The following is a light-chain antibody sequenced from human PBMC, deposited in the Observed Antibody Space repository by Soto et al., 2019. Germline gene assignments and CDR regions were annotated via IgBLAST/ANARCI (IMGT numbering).Light chain of an antibody. CDR3: SSYTSSSTLLV. J-gene: IGLJ2*01. CDR1: SSDVGDYNY. V-gene: IGLV2-14*01. Sequence: QSALTQPASVSGSPGQSITISCTGTSSDVGDYNYVSWYQQHPGKAPKLMISEVSDRSSGVSNRFSASKSGNTASLTISGLQAQDEADYYCSSYTSSSTLLVFGGGTKLTVL. CDR2: EVS.